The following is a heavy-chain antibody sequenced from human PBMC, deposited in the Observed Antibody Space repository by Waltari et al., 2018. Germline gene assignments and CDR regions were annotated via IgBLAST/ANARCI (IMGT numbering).Heavy chain of an antibody. J-gene: IGHJ5*02. CDR3: ARHISTTTVTSGYWFDP. D-gene: IGHD4-17*01. CDR1: GYSISSGYY. CDR2: IYHSGST. V-gene: IGHV4-38-2*01. Sequence: SETLSLTCAVSGYSISSGYYWGWIRQPPGKGLEWIGSIYHSGSTYYNPSLKSRVTISVDTSKNQFSLKLSSVTAADTAVYYCARHISTTTVTSGYWFDPWGQGTLVTVSS.